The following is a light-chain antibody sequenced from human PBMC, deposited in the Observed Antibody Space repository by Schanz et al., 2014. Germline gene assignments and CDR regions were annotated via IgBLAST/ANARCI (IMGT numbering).Light chain of an antibody. CDR1: SSDVGGYNF. V-gene: IGLV2-8*01. CDR3: CSYAGTYTGV. Sequence: QSALTQPPSASGSPGQSVTISCTGTSSDVGGYNFVSWYQQHPGKVPKLMIFEVSKRPSGVSDRFSASKSGNTASLTVSGLQPEDEADYYCCSYAGTYTGVFGGGTKLTVL. CDR2: EVS. J-gene: IGLJ3*02.